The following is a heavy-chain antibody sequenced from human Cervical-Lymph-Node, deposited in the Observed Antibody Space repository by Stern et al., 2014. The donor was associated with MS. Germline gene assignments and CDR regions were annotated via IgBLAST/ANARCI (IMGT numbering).Heavy chain of an antibody. D-gene: IGHD3-3*01. J-gene: IGHJ5*02. Sequence: QVQLVQSGAEVKKPGASGKVSCKASGYTFTSYYMHWVRQAPGQGLEWMGIINPSGGSTSYAQKFQGRVTMTRDTSTSTVYMELSSLRSEDTAVYYCARAITIFGVAQNWFDPWGQGTLVTVSS. CDR1: GYTFTSYY. CDR2: INPSGGST. V-gene: IGHV1-46*03. CDR3: ARAITIFGVAQNWFDP.